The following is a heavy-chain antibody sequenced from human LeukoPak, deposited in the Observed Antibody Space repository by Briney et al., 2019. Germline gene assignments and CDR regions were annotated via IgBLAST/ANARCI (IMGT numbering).Heavy chain of an antibody. CDR2: IYYSGST. D-gene: IGHD2-2*01. CDR3: VRGIYCSSTSCQVSGYMDV. J-gene: IGHJ6*03. V-gene: IGHV4-39*07. Sequence: SETLSLSCTVSGGSISSSSYYWGWIRQPPGKGLECIGSIYYSGSTYYNPSLKSRVTISVDTSKNQFSLKLSSVTAADTAVYYCVRGIYCSSTSCQVSGYMDVWGKGTTVTVSS. CDR1: GGSISSSSYY.